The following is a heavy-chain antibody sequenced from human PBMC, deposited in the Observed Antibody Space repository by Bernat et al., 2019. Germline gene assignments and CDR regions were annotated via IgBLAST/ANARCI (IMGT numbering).Heavy chain of an antibody. D-gene: IGHD2-2*02. J-gene: IGHJ4*02. CDR2: IYYSGST. CDR3: ARGKVVPAAIEDY. CDR1: GGSIISGGYY. V-gene: IGHV4-31*03. Sequence: QVQLQESGPGLVKPSQTLFLTCTVSGGSIISGGYYCSWIRPHPGKVLEWIGYIYYSGSTYYNPSLKSRVTISVDTSKNQFSLKLSSVTAADTAVYYCARGKVVPAAIEDYWGQGTLVTVSS.